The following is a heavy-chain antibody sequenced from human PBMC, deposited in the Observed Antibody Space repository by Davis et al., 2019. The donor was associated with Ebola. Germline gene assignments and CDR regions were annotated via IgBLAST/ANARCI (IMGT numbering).Heavy chain of an antibody. Sequence: SETLSLTCTVSGDSISRYYWSWIRQPPGKGLEWIGYIYYSGSTYYNPSLKSRVTISVDTSKNQFSLKLSSVTAADTAVYYCARDRAYCSSTSCYHWFDPWGQGTLVTVSS. V-gene: IGHV4-59*06. J-gene: IGHJ5*02. D-gene: IGHD2-2*01. CDR3: ARDRAYCSSTSCYHWFDP. CDR1: GDSISRYY. CDR2: IYYSGST.